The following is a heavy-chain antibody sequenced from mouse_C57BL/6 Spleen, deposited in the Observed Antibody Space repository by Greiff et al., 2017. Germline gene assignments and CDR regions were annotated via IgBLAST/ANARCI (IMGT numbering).Heavy chain of an antibody. CDR1: GFTFSDYG. CDR3: ARRCVLPYAMDY. J-gene: IGHJ4*01. Sequence: EVQRVESGGGLVQPGGSLKLSCAASGFTFSDYGMAWVRQAPRKGPEWVAFISNLAYSIYYADTVTGGFTISRANAKNTLYLETSRLRSEDTAMYYSARRCVLPYAMDYWGQGTSGTVSS. D-gene: IGHD1-1*01. V-gene: IGHV5-15*01. CDR2: ISNLAYSI.